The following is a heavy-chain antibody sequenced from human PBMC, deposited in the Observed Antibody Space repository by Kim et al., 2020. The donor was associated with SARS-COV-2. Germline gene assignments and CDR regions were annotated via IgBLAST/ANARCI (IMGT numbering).Heavy chain of an antibody. V-gene: IGHV4-39*01. CDR2: IYYSGST. J-gene: IGHJ4*02. Sequence: SETLSLTCTVSGGSISSSSYYWGWIRQPPGKGLEWIGSIYYSGSTYYNPSLKSRVTISVDTSKNQFSLKLSSVTAADTAVYYCARRAPGGIAVAGPYYFDSWGQGTLVTVSS. CDR1: GGSISSSSYY. D-gene: IGHD6-19*01. CDR3: ARRAPGGIAVAGPYYFDS.